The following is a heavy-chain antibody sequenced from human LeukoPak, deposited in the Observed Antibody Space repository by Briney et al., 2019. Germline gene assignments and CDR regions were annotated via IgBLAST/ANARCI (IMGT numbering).Heavy chain of an antibody. CDR2: ISAYNGNT. CDR1: GYTFTSYG. CDR3: AFVSQMATSRNIDY. Sequence: ASVKVSCKASGYTFTSYGISWVRQAPGQGLEWMGWISAYNGNTNYAQKLQGRVTMATDTSTSTAYMELRSLRSDDTAVYYCAFVSQMATSRNIDYWGQGTLVTVSS. V-gene: IGHV1-18*01. J-gene: IGHJ4*02. D-gene: IGHD5-12*01.